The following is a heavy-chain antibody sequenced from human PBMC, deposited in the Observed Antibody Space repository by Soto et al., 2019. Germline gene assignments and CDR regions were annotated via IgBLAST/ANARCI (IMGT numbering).Heavy chain of an antibody. J-gene: IGHJ4*02. CDR1: GGSISSSSYY. Sequence: QLQLQESGPGLVKPSETLSLTCTVSGGSISSSSYYWGWIRQPPGKGLEWIGSIYYSGSTYYNPSLKSRVTISVDTSKNQFSLKLSSVTAADTAVYYCARLMVYANSNIDYWGQGTLVTVSS. CDR3: ARLMVYANSNIDY. V-gene: IGHV4-39*01. CDR2: IYYSGST. D-gene: IGHD2-8*01.